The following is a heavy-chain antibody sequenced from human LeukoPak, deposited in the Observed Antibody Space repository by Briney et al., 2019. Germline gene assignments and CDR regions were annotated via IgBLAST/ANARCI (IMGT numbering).Heavy chain of an antibody. V-gene: IGHV3-48*04. CDR2: ISSSGSTI. CDR3: ARGFSGSYSPWDY. CDR1: GFTFSSYW. J-gene: IGHJ4*02. D-gene: IGHD1-26*01. Sequence: GGSLRLSCAASGFTFSSYWMSWVRQAPGKGLEWVSYISSSGSTIYYADSVKGRFTISRDNAKNSLYLQMNSLRAEDTAVYYCARGFSGSYSPWDYWGQGTLVTVSS.